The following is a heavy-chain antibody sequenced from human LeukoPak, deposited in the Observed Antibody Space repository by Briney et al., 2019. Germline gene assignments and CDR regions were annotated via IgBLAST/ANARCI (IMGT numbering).Heavy chain of an antibody. J-gene: IGHJ3*02. V-gene: IGHV1-3*01. CDR3: ARDTDLLPEVHAFDI. CDR1: GYTFTSYG. D-gene: IGHD1-26*01. CDR2: INAGNGNT. Sequence: ASVKVSCKASGYTFTSYGISWVRQAPGQRLEWMGWINAGNGNTKYSQKFQGRVTITRDTSASTAYMELSSLRSEDTAVYYCARDTDLLPEVHAFDIWGQGTMVTVSS.